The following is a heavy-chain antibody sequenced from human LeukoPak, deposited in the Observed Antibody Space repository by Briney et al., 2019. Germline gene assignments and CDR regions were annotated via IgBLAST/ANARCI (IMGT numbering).Heavy chain of an antibody. Sequence: GESLKISCKGSGYSITNYWIGWVRQMPGKGLEWMGIIYPADSDIRYSPSFQGQVTISADKSISTAYLQWSSLKASDTAMYYCARASSSWFPYYYGMDVWGQGTTVTVSS. V-gene: IGHV5-51*01. J-gene: IGHJ6*02. CDR2: IYPADSDI. CDR1: GYSITNYW. CDR3: ARASSSWFPYYYGMDV. D-gene: IGHD6-13*01.